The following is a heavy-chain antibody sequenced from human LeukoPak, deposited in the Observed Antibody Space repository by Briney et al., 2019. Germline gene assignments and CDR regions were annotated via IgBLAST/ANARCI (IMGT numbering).Heavy chain of an antibody. Sequence: SETLSLTCAVYGGSFSGYYWSWIRQPLGKGLEWIGEINHSGSTNYNPSLKSRVTISVDTSKNQFSLKLSSVTAADTAVYYCARVRDYYGSGSGWFDPWGQGTLVTVSS. CDR2: INHSGST. CDR3: ARVRDYYGSGSGWFDP. J-gene: IGHJ5*02. D-gene: IGHD3-10*01. V-gene: IGHV4-34*01. CDR1: GGSFSGYY.